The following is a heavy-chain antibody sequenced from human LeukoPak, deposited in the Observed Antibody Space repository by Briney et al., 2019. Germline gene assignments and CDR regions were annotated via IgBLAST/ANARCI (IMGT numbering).Heavy chain of an antibody. V-gene: IGHV3-33*01. D-gene: IGHD1-26*01. CDR2: IWYDGSNK. Sequence: PGGSLRLSCAASGLTFSSYGMHWVRQAPGKGLEWVAVIWYDGSNKYYADSVKGRFTISRDNSKNTLYLQMNSLRAEDTAVYYCARVYSGSYSNWFDPWGQGTLVTVSS. J-gene: IGHJ5*02. CDR3: ARVYSGSYSNWFDP. CDR1: GLTFSSYG.